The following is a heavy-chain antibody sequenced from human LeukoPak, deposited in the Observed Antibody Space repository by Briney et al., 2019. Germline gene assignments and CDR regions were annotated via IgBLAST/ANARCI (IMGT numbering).Heavy chain of an antibody. D-gene: IGHD5-12*01. Sequence: SETLSLTCTVSGGSIRSSYYYWGWIRQPPGKGLERIGSIYDSGSTYYNPSLKSRVTISVDTSKNQFSLKLSSVTAADTAVYYCARGAVDIVASFDYWGQGTLVTVSS. V-gene: IGHV4-39*01. CDR1: GGSIRSSYYY. CDR2: IYDSGST. J-gene: IGHJ4*02. CDR3: ARGAVDIVASFDY.